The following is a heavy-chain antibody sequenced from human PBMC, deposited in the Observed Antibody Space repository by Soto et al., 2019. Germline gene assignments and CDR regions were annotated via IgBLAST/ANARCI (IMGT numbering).Heavy chain of an antibody. CDR1: GGSFSGYY. Sequence: PSETLSLTCAVYGGSFSGYYWSWIRQPPGKGLEWIGEINHSGSTNYNPSLKSRVTISVDTSKNQSSLKLSSVTAADTAVYYCARGGQITMVRGPTLRYYYYYMDVWGKGTTVTVSS. CDR2: INHSGST. V-gene: IGHV4-34*01. CDR3: ARGGQITMVRGPTLRYYYYYMDV. J-gene: IGHJ6*03. D-gene: IGHD3-10*01.